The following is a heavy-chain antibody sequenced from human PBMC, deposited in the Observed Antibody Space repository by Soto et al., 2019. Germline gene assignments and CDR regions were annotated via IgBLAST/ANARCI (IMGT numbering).Heavy chain of an antibody. CDR3: ARQGQLVYYYYGMDV. Sequence: PGESLKISCXGSGYSFTSYWIGWVRQMPGKGLEWMGIIYPGDSDTRYSPSFQGQVTISADKSISTAYLQWSSLKASDTAMYYCARQGQLVYYYYGMDVWGQGTTVTVSS. V-gene: IGHV5-51*01. CDR1: GYSFTSYW. CDR2: IYPGDSDT. D-gene: IGHD6-6*01. J-gene: IGHJ6*02.